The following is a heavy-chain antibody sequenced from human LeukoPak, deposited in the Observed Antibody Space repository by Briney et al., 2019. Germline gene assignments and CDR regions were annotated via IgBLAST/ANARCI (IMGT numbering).Heavy chain of an antibody. Sequence: GGSLRLSCAASGFTVTSNYMGWVRQAPGKGLEWVSVIYTGGSTHYADSVKGRFTISRDNSKNTLYLEMNSLRADDTAVYYCARDPVGATTPYYFDYWGQGALVTVSS. CDR1: GFTVTSNY. CDR3: ARDPVGATTPYYFDY. V-gene: IGHV3-66*01. D-gene: IGHD1-26*01. J-gene: IGHJ4*02. CDR2: IYTGGST.